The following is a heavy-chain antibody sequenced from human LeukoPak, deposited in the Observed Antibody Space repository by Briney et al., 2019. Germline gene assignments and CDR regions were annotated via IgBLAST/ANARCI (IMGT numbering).Heavy chain of an antibody. Sequence: ASVKVSCKTSGYTFTYYVISWVRQAPGQGLEWMGWINAYNGNTNDAQKFQGRVAMTTDTSTSTAYMELRSLRSDDTAVYYCARGEKPYDYWGQGTLVSVSS. CDR2: INAYNGNT. CDR1: GYTFTYYV. V-gene: IGHV1-18*01. CDR3: ARGEKPYDY. D-gene: IGHD1-26*01. J-gene: IGHJ4*02.